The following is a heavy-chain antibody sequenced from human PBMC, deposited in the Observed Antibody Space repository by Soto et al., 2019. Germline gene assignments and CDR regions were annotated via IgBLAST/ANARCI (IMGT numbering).Heavy chain of an antibody. V-gene: IGHV4-4*07. CDR3: ARDTIAAAGTESNYYYYGMDF. Sequence: PSETLSLTCTVSGGSISSYYWSWIRQPAGKGLEWIGRIYTSGSTNYNPSLKSRVTMSVDTSKNQFSLKLSSVTAADTAVYYCARDTIAAAGTESNYYYYGMDFWGQGTTVTVSS. D-gene: IGHD6-13*01. CDR2: IYTSGST. J-gene: IGHJ6*02. CDR1: GGSISSYY.